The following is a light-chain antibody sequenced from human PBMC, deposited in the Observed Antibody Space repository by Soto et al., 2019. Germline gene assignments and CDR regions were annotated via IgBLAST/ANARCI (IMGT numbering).Light chain of an antibody. Sequence: DIQMTQSPSSLSASVGDRVTITCQASQDISNYLSWYQQKPGKAPKLLIYDASNLEIGVPSRFSGSGSGTHFTFTISSLQPEDIGTYYCQQYENLLVTFGGGTKVEIK. CDR1: QDISNY. V-gene: IGKV1-33*01. CDR3: QQYENLLVT. J-gene: IGKJ4*01. CDR2: DAS.